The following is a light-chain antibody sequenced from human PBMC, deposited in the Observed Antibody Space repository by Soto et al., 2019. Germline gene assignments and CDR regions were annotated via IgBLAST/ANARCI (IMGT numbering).Light chain of an antibody. CDR1: SSNIGAGYD. CDR2: GNS. CDR3: QSYDSSNWV. Sequence: QAVVTQPPSVSGAPGQRVTISCTGSSSNIGAGYDVHWYQQLPGTAPKLLIYGNSNRPSGVPDRFSGSKSGTSASLAITGLQAEDEADYYCQSYDSSNWVFGGGTKHTVL. V-gene: IGLV1-40*01. J-gene: IGLJ3*02.